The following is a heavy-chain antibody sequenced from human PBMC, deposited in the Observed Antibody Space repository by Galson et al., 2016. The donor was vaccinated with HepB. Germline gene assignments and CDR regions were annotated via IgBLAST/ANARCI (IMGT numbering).Heavy chain of an antibody. D-gene: IGHD3-10*01. CDR3: AKDRTPWSYYGSGRYPLRGMYV. Sequence: SLRLSCAASGFSFGSYALSWVRQAPGKGLEWVSVISGSGDSVHHADSVKGRFTISRDKPKNTVYLQMNSLRAEDTAVYYCAKDRTPWSYYGSGRYPLRGMYVWGQGTAATVSS. J-gene: IGHJ6*02. CDR1: GFSFGSYA. V-gene: IGHV3-23*01. CDR2: ISGSGDSV.